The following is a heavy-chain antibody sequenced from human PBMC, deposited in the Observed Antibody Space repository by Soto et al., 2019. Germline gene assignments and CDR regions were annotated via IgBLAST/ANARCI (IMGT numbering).Heavy chain of an antibody. V-gene: IGHV1-24*01. J-gene: IGHJ4*02. CDR2: FDPEDGET. CDR1: GYTLTELS. D-gene: IGHD6-19*01. Sequence: QVQLVQSGAEVQKPGASVKVSCKVSGYTLTELSMHWVRQAPGKGLEWMGGFDPEDGETIYAQKFQGRVTMTEDTSTDIACMELSSLRSEEAAVYYCGTDGVADTLYYFDCWGQGTLVTVSS. CDR3: GTDGVADTLYYFDC.